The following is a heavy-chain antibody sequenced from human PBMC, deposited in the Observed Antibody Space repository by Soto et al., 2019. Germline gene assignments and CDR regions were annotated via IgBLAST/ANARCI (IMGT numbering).Heavy chain of an antibody. D-gene: IGHD1-1*01. CDR2: INHSGST. J-gene: IGHJ6*03. Sequence: PSETLSLTCAVYGGSFSGYYWSWIRQPPGKGPEWIGEINHSGSTNYNPSLKSRVTISVDTSKNQFSLKLSSVTAADTAVYYCARGNGRSPSYYYYYYMDVWGKGTTVTVSS. CDR3: ARGNGRSPSYYYYYYMDV. CDR1: GGSFSGYY. V-gene: IGHV4-34*01.